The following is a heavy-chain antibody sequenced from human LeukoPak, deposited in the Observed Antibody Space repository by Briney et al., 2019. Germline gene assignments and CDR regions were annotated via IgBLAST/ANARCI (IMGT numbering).Heavy chain of an antibody. V-gene: IGHV3-20*01. D-gene: IGHD4-23*01. CDR2: INWNGGRT. J-gene: IGHJ3*02. CDR3: ARGGTGGSDI. CDR1: GFTLDNYV. Sequence: GGSLRLSCASSGFTLDNYVMSWVRQAPGKGLEWVSGINWNGGRTGYVDSVKGRFTISRDNAKNFLYLQMNSLRAEDTAVYHCARGGTGGSDIWGQGTMVTVSS.